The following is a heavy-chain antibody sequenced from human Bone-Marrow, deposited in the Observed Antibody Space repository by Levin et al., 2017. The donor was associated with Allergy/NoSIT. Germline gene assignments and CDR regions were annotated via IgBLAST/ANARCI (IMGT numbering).Heavy chain of an antibody. Sequence: ASVKVSCKASGYTFTGYYMHWVRQAPGQGLEWMGWINPNSGGTNYAQKFQGRVTMTRDTSISTAYMELSRLRSDDTAVYYCARDSPPPPNIAAAGTGRPPRYFDYWGQGTLVTVSS. CDR1: GYTFTGYY. J-gene: IGHJ4*02. V-gene: IGHV1-2*02. CDR3: ARDSPPPPNIAAAGTGRPPRYFDY. CDR2: INPNSGGT. D-gene: IGHD6-13*01.